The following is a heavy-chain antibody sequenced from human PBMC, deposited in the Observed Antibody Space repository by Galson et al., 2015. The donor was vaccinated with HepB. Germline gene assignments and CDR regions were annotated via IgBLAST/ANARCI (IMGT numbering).Heavy chain of an antibody. V-gene: IGHV4-39*01. D-gene: IGHD3-10*01. Sequence: SEPLSLTCTVSGGSISSSSYYWGWLRQSPGKGLEWIGNTYYSGSTFYNPSLEGRVTISLDTSKNQFSLKLSSVTAADTAVYFCARRAYGYYGSGSFLYYFDYWGQGTLVPVSS. CDR2: TYYSGST. CDR3: ARRAYGYYGSGSFLYYFDY. J-gene: IGHJ4*02. CDR1: GGSISSSSYY.